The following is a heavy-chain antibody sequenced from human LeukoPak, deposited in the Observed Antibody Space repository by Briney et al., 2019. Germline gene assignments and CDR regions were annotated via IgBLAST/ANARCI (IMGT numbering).Heavy chain of an antibody. Sequence: PGGSLRLSCAASGFTFSSYSMNWVRQAPGKGLEWVSSISGSSSYIYYADSVKGRFTISRDNAKNSLYLQMNSLRAEDTAVYYCARAVEGPSAFDIWGQGTMVTVSS. CDR2: ISGSSSYI. V-gene: IGHV3-21*01. J-gene: IGHJ3*02. CDR3: ARAVEGPSAFDI. CDR1: GFTFSSYS.